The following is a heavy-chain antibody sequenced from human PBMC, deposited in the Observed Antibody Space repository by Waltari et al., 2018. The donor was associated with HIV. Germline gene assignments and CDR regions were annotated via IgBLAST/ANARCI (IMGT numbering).Heavy chain of an antibody. CDR2: IYTSGST. J-gene: IGHJ5*02. V-gene: IGHV4-39*07. Sequence: QLQLQESGPGLVKPSETLSLTCTVSGGSISSSIYYWGWIRQPPGNGLEWFGSIYTSGSTYYNPSLKSRVTISIDTSKNQFSLKLSSVTAADTAVCYCARDRRLDIVVVVAASNWFDPWGQGTLVTVSS. CDR3: ARDRRLDIVVVVAASNWFDP. D-gene: IGHD2-15*01. CDR1: GGSISSSIYY.